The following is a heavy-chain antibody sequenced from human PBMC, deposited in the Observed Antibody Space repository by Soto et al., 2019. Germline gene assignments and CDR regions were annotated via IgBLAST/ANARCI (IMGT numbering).Heavy chain of an antibody. D-gene: IGHD5-18*01. CDR3: ARSGYSYGPNPLLY. V-gene: IGHV4-30-4*01. CDR1: GGSISSGDYY. CDR2: IYYSGST. J-gene: IGHJ4*02. Sequence: SETLSLTCTVSGGSISSGDYYWSWIRQPPGKGLEWIGYIYYSGSTYYNPSLKSRVTISVDTSKNQFSLKLSSVTAADTAVYYCARSGYSYGPNPLLYWGQGTLVTVSS.